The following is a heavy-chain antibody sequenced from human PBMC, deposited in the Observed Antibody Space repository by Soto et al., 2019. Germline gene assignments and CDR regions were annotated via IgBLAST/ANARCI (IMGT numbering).Heavy chain of an antibody. CDR1: GASVSNNAYY. CDR3: ATVDIRVGELVAAFGA. Sequence: QVQLLESGPGLVRPSETLSLTCTVSGASVSNNAYYWSWIRQSPGKGLEWIAYVYHTGNTNYNPSLSRRLTLSPATSKNQLSHKVRSVTAADTAVYYCATVDIRVGELVAAFGAWAQGTMVTVSS. J-gene: IGHJ3*01. CDR2: VYHTGNT. V-gene: IGHV4-61*08. D-gene: IGHD3-16*01.